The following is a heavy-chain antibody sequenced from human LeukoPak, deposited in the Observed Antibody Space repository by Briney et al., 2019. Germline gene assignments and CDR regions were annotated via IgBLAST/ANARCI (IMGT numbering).Heavy chain of an antibody. CDR1: GYTFTSYF. CDR2: INPSGGST. V-gene: IGHV1-46*01. Sequence: GASVKVSCKASGYTFTSYFMHWVRQAPGQGLEWMGIINPSGGSTSYAQKFQGSVTMTRDTSTSTVYMELSSLRSEDTAVYYCARDPYDSSGSYLERYGMDVWGQGTTVTVSS. D-gene: IGHD3-22*01. J-gene: IGHJ6*02. CDR3: ARDPYDSSGSYLERYGMDV.